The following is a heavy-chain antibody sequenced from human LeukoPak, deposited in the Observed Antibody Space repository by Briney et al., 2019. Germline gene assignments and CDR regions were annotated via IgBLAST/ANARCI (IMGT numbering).Heavy chain of an antibody. D-gene: IGHD2-2*01. V-gene: IGHV3-33*06. CDR2: IWYDGSNK. CDR1: GFTFSSYG. J-gene: IGHJ4*02. CDR3: AKEGPRYCSSTSCPMGYFDY. Sequence: GGSLRLSCAASGFTFSSYGMHWVRQAPGKGLEWVAVIWYDGSNKYYADSVKGRFTISRDNSKNTLYLQMNSLRAEDTAVYYCAKEGPRYCSSTSCPMGYFDYWGQGTLVTVSS.